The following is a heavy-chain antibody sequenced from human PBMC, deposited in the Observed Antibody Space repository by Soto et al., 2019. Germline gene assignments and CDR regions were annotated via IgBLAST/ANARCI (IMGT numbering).Heavy chain of an antibody. D-gene: IGHD6-13*01. CDR3: AREIMAADHFDY. CDR1: GGSIRSGDYY. J-gene: IGHJ4*02. V-gene: IGHV4-30-4*01. CDR2: VHYSGKT. Sequence: QIQLHESGPGLVKPSQTLSLTCTVSGGSIRSGDYYWSWIRQTPERGLEWCGYVHYSGKTFYNPSRKSRATISLDPSRNQFSLNLSSVTAADSAVYYCAREIMAADHFDYWGQGALVTVSS.